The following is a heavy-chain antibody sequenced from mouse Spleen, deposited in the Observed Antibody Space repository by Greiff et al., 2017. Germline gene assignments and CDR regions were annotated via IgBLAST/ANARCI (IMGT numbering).Heavy chain of an antibody. J-gene: IGHJ4*01. CDR2: ISNLAYSI. D-gene: IGHD2-4*01. CDR3: ARSMITTRGTCYAMDY. V-gene: IGHV5-15*01. CDR1: GFTFSDYG. Sequence: EVKLVESGGGLVKPGGSLKLSCAASGFTFSDYGMAWVRQAPGKGPEWVAFISNLAYSIYYADTVTGRFTISRENAKNTLYLEMSSLRSEDTAMYYCARSMITTRGTCYAMDYWGQGTSVTVSS.